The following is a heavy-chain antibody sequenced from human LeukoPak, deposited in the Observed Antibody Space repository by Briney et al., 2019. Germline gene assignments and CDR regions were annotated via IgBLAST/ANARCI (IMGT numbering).Heavy chain of an antibody. J-gene: IGHJ4*02. CDR3: AKGGYSGYDYFDY. D-gene: IGHD5-12*01. Sequence: GGSLRLSCAASGFTFSNYGMNWVRQAPGKGLEWVSGISGSGGSTYSADSVKGRFIISRDNSKNMLYLQMNSLRAEDTAVYYCAKGGYSGYDYFDYWGQGTLVTVSS. CDR1: GFTFSNYG. V-gene: IGHV3-23*01. CDR2: ISGSGGST.